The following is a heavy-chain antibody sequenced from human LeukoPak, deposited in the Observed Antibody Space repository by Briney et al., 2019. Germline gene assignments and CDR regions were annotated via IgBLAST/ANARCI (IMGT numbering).Heavy chain of an antibody. V-gene: IGHV4-38-2*02. J-gene: IGHJ4*02. CDR1: GYSISSGYY. CDR2: IYHSGST. Sequence: PSETLSLTCTVSGYSISSGYYWGWIRQPPGKGLEWIGSIYHSGSTYYNPSLKSRVTISVDTSKNQFSLKLSSVTAADTAVYYCARLGRGYGYGYWGQGTLVTVSS. CDR3: ARLGRGYGYGY. D-gene: IGHD5-18*01.